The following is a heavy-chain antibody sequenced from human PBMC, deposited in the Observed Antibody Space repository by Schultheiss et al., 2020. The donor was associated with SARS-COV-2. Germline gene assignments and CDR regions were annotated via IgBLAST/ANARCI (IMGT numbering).Heavy chain of an antibody. D-gene: IGHD6-6*01. CDR2: ISAYNGNT. J-gene: IGHJ4*02. CDR1: GYTFTSYG. CDR3: ARDRKGSSSSTTFDY. V-gene: IGHV1-18*01. Sequence: ASVKVSCKASGYTFTSYGISWVRQAPGQGLEWMGWISAYNGNTNYAQKLQGRVTMTTDTSTSTAYMELRSLRSDDTAVYYCARDRKGSSSSTTFDYWGQGTLVTSPQ.